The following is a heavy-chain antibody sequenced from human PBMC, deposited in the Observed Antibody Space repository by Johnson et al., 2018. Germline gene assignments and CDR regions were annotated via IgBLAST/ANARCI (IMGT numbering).Heavy chain of an antibody. CDR2: ISSSSSYI. Sequence: EVQLVETGGGLVKPGGSLRLSCAASGFTFSSYSMNWVRQAPGKGLEWVSSISSSSSYIYYADSVKGRFTISRDNAKNSLYLQMDSLRAEDTALYYCAKDTNYYGDGGYYSALDXWGQGTRVTVSS. V-gene: IGHV3-21*04. D-gene: IGHD3-22*01. CDR1: GFTFSSYS. CDR3: AKDTNYYGDGGYYSALDX. J-gene: IGHJ3*02.